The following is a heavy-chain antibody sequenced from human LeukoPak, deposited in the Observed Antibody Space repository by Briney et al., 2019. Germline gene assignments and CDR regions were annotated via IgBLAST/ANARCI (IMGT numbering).Heavy chain of an antibody. D-gene: IGHD6-13*01. CDR1: GGSFSGYY. CDR3: ARNAGSSSWYGFFVDY. CDR2: INHSGST. V-gene: IGHV4-34*01. Sequence: SETLSLTCAVYGGSFSGYYWSWIRQPPGKGLEWIGEINHSGSTNYNPSLKSRATISVDTSKNQFSLKLSSVTAADSAVYYCARNAGSSSWYGFFVDYWGQGTLVTVSS. J-gene: IGHJ4*02.